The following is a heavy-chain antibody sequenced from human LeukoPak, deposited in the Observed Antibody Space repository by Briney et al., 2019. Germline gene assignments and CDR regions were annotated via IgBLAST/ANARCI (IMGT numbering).Heavy chain of an antibody. CDR3: ASGGYCGSTSCYPNWFDP. J-gene: IGHJ5*02. CDR2: ISYSGST. D-gene: IGHD2-2*01. CDR1: GGSITSYH. Sequence: SETLSLTCTVSGGSITSYHWSWIRQPPGKGLEWIGYISYSGSTNYNPSLKSRVTISLDTSKNQFSLKLSSVTAADTAVYYCASGGYCGSTSCYPNWFDPWGQGTLVTVSS. V-gene: IGHV4-59*01.